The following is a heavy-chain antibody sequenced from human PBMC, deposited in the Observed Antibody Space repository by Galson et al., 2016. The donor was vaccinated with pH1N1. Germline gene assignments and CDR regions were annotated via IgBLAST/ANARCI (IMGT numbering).Heavy chain of an antibody. J-gene: IGHJ4*02. Sequence: SLRLSCAASGFGFSSYAMHWVRQAPGQGLEWVAFISLASSNKYYVDSVRGRFTVSSDNSKNTLFLQMNSLRAEDTANYYCARDSSLWSAEWELFDYWGQGTLVTVSS. CDR1: GFGFSSYA. D-gene: IGHD1-26*01. CDR3: ARDSSLWSAEWELFDY. CDR2: ISLASSNK. V-gene: IGHV3-30*04.